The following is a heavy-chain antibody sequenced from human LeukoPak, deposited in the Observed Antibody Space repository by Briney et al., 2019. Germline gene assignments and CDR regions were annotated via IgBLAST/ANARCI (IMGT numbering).Heavy chain of an antibody. J-gene: IGHJ4*02. Sequence: PSQTLSLTCAVSGGSISSGAYPWNWIRQPPGKGLESIGFIYHSRNTHYNPSINRRTTISVDRSKHQFSLKLSSVTAADTAVYYCARGNYYGSGSYPPFDYWGQGTLVTVSS. CDR3: ARGNYYGSGSYPPFDY. CDR1: GGSISSGAYP. CDR2: IYHSRNT. V-gene: IGHV4-30-2*01. D-gene: IGHD3-10*01.